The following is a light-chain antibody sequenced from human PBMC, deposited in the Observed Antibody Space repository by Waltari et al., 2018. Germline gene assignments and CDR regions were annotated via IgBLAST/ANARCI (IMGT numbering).Light chain of an antibody. Sequence: QSALTQPASVSGSPGQSITISCTGTSSDVGAYNYVSWYQQHTGKAPKLMIYDVTKRPSGVSNRFSGSKSGNTASLTISGLQAEDEADYYCSSYTSSSPSVLFGGGTKLTVL. CDR1: SSDVGAYNY. CDR2: DVT. J-gene: IGLJ2*01. V-gene: IGLV2-14*01. CDR3: SSYTSSSPSVL.